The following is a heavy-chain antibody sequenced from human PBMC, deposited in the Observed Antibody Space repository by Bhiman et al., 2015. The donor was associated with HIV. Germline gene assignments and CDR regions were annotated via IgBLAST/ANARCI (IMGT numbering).Heavy chain of an antibody. Sequence: EVQLLESGGGLVQPGGSLRLSCAASGFTFSRYEMNWVRQAPGKGLEWVSYISSSGSTIYYADSVKGRFTISRDNAKKSLYLQMNSLRAEDTAVYYCAREEMYHFDYWGQGTLVTVSS. J-gene: IGHJ4*02. D-gene: IGHD5-24*01. CDR1: GFTFSRYE. CDR3: AREEMYHFDY. CDR2: ISSSGSTI. V-gene: IGHV3-48*03.